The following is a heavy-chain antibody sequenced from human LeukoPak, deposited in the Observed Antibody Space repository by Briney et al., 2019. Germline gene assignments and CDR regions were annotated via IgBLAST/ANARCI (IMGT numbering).Heavy chain of an antibody. V-gene: IGHV4-31*03. J-gene: IGHJ4*02. D-gene: IGHD2-8*01. CDR2: IYYSGST. Sequence: SETLSLTCTVSGGSISSGGYYWSWIRQHPGKGLEWIGYIYYSGSTYYNPSLKSRVTISVDTSKNQFSLKLSSVTAADTAVYYCAREDCTNGVCYSDYWGQGTLVTVSS. CDR1: GGSISSGGYY. CDR3: AREDCTNGVCYSDY.